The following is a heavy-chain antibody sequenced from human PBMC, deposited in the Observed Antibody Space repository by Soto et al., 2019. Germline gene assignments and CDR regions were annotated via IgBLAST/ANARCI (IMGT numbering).Heavy chain of an antibody. Sequence: SEPQSLTYTVSGGSISGCCWTWIRQPPRKGLEWIGYLYYSGSTNYNPSLKSRLTISVDTSTTQCCLKMSSVTAADTAVYHYPRVFRGGDFGGQGGLVTVYS. CDR3: PRVFRGGDF. V-gene: IGHV4-59*01. J-gene: IGHJ4*02. CDR1: GGSISGCC. CDR2: LYYSGST.